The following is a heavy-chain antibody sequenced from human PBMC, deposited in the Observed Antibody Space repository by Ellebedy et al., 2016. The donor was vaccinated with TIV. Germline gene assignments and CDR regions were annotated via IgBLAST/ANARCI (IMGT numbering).Heavy chain of an antibody. J-gene: IGHJ4*02. Sequence: AASVKVSCKASGYTFTSYYMHWVRQAPGQGLEWMGIINPSGGSTSYAQQFQGRVTMTRDTSTSTVYMELSSLRSEDTAVYYCARSLGGVIVVSYYFDYWGQGTQVTVSS. D-gene: IGHD3-16*02. CDR2: INPSGGST. CDR1: GYTFTSYY. CDR3: ARSLGGVIVVSYYFDY. V-gene: IGHV1-46*01.